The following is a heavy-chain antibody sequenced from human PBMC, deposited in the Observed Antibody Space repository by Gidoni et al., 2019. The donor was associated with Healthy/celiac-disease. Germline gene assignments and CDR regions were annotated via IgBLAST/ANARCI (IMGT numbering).Heavy chain of an antibody. CDR1: GGSISSSSYY. Sequence: QLQLQESGPGLVKPSETLSLTCTVSGGSISSSSYYWGWIRQPPGKGLEWIGSIYYSGSTYYNPSRKSRVTISVDTSKTQFSLKLSSVTAADTAVYYCARLRRYCSSTSCYNFDYWGQGTLVTVSS. CDR2: IYYSGST. CDR3: ARLRRYCSSTSCYNFDY. V-gene: IGHV4-39*01. J-gene: IGHJ4*02. D-gene: IGHD2-2*02.